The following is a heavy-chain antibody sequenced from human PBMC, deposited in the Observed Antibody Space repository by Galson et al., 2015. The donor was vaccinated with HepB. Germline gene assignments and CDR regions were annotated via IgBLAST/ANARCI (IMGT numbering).Heavy chain of an antibody. CDR2: ISYDGSNK. J-gene: IGHJ4*02. CDR3: ARDYNGYSYGPEYYFDY. V-gene: IGHV3-30-3*01. D-gene: IGHD5-18*01. Sequence: SLRLSCAASGFTFSSYAMHWVRQAPGKGLEWVAVISYDGSNKYYADSVKGRFTISRDNSKNTLYLQMNCLRAEDTAVYYCARDYNGYSYGPEYYFDYWGQGTLVTVSS. CDR1: GFTFSSYA.